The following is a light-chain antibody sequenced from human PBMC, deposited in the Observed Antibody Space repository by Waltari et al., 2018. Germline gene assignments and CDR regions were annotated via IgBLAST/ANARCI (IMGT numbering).Light chain of an antibody. CDR2: DAS. Sequence: EIVLTQSPATLSLSPGDTATLSCRASQSVVSFSAWYQQKPGHPPRLLIYDASNRATGVPARFRGSGSGTDFTLTISSLEAEDFAVYYCQQRSNWTPHTFGQGARLEI. CDR3: QQRSNWTPHT. V-gene: IGKV3-11*01. CDR1: QSVVSF. J-gene: IGKJ2*01.